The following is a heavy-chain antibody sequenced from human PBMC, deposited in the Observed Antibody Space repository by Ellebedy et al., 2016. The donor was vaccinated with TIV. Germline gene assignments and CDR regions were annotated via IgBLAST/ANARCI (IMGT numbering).Heavy chain of an antibody. CDR1: GVSITSYY. CDR3: IRDRSYHFDY. J-gene: IGHJ4*02. D-gene: IGHD3-16*02. Sequence: SETLSLTXTVSGVSITSYYWAWFRQPPGRGLEYIGDISYDGNIFYNSSLRSRVTLSMDTSMNQFSLNLKSVTTADTAVYYCIRDRSYHFDYWGQGALVTVSS. V-gene: IGHV4-59*01. CDR2: ISYDGNI.